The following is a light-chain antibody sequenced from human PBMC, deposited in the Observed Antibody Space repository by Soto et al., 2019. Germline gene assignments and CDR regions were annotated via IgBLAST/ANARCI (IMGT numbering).Light chain of an antibody. CDR2: EVS. Sequence: QSVLTQPPSASGSPGQSVTISCTGTSSDVGGYNVVSWYQQHPGKAPKLIIFEVSERPSGVSNRFSGAKSGSTASLTISGLRTEDEADYFCCSYAGGSTFWLFGGGTKLTVL. CDR3: CSYAGGSTFWL. CDR1: SSDVGGYNV. J-gene: IGLJ3*02. V-gene: IGLV2-23*02.